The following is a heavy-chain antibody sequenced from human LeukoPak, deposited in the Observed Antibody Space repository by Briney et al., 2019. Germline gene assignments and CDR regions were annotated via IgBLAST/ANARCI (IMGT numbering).Heavy chain of an antibody. CDR3: ARYYGSGRGYYGLDV. V-gene: IGHV3-30*03. CDR2: MPYDGSNK. D-gene: IGHD3-10*01. Sequence: GGSLRLSCEASGFTFSTYGMHWVRQAPGKGLEWITLMPYDGSNKYYADSVKGRFTISRDNSKNTLYLQMNSLRAEDTAVYYCARYYGSGRGYYGLDVWGQGTTVTVFS. CDR1: GFTFSTYG. J-gene: IGHJ6*02.